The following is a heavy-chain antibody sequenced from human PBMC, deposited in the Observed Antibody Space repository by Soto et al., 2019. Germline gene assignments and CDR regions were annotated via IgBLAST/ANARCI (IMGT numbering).Heavy chain of an antibody. CDR2: ISGSGGST. V-gene: IGHV3-23*01. CDR3: ANDIAAAGLFDY. CDR1: GFTFSSYA. D-gene: IGHD6-13*01. Sequence: EVQLLESGGGLVQPGGSLRLSCAASGFTFSSYAMSWVRQAPGKGLEWVSAISGSGGSTYYADSVKGRFTISRDNSKNTLYLQMNSLRAEDTAVYYCANDIAAAGLFDYWGQGTLVTVSS. J-gene: IGHJ4*02.